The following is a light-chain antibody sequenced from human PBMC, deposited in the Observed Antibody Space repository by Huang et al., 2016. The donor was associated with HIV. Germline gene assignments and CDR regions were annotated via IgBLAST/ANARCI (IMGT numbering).Light chain of an antibody. CDR3: QQYNVWPYT. Sequence: IMTQSPVTLSVSPGESATLSCRASQSISKNLAWYQQRPGQAPSLLIYGVSTRGTGIPARFNGSVSGTEFSLTITSLQSEDFTVYYCQQYNVWPYTFGQGTTLEIK. J-gene: IGKJ2*01. V-gene: IGKV3-15*01. CDR2: GVS. CDR1: QSISKN.